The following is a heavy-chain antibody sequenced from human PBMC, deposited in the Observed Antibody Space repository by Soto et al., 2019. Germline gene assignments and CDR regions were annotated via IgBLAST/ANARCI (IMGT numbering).Heavy chain of an antibody. D-gene: IGHD3-10*01. CDR2: IRSKAYGGTT. CDR3: TRDGDRGYYYYGRDV. J-gene: IGHJ6*02. V-gene: IGHV3-49*03. CDR1: GFTFGDYA. Sequence: GGSLRLSCTASGFTFGDYAMSWFRQAPGKGLEWVGFIRSKAYGGTTEYAASVKGRFTISRDDSKSIAYLQMNSLKTEDTAVYYCTRDGDRGYYYYGRDVWGQGTRVTVS.